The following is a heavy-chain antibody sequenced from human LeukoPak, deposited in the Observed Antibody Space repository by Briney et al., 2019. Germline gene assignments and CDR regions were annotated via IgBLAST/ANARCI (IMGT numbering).Heavy chain of an antibody. CDR1: GFSLTDYA. Sequence: PGGSLRLSCEVFGFSLTDYAINWVRQAPGKGLEWLSSISSSGNYIYYLDSVKGRFSISRDTSKNSAYLQMSSLSAEDTAVYYCARRSGSPCDYWGRGALVTVSS. D-gene: IGHD1-26*01. CDR2: ISSSGNYI. J-gene: IGHJ4*02. V-gene: IGHV3-21*01. CDR3: ARRSGSPCDY.